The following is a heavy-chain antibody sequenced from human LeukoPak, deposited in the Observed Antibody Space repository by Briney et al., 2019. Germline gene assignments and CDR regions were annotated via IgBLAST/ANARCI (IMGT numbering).Heavy chain of an antibody. CDR2: IWHDGSHK. CDR3: AREILGSGSYPDF. CDR1: GFSFDTYA. V-gene: IGHV3-33*01. J-gene: IGHJ4*02. Sequence: GGSLRLSCAASGFSFDTYAMHWVRQAPGQGLEWVALIWHDGSHKFYSNSVRGQFTISRDNSKNTVYLQMNNLRPDDTAVYYCAREILGSGSYPDFWGQGTLVTVSS. D-gene: IGHD3-10*01.